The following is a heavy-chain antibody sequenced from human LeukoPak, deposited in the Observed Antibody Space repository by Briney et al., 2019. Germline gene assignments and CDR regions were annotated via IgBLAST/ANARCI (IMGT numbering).Heavy chain of an antibody. CDR2: ISPYNSNT. CDR3: ARDPETSIAAAVDY. D-gene: IGHD6-13*01. CDR1: GYTFTTYG. J-gene: IGHJ4*02. V-gene: IGHV1-18*01. Sequence: ASVKVSCKSSGYTFTTYGISWMRQAPGQSLEWMGWISPYNSNTKYAQKLQGRVTMTTDTSTNTAYMEVRSLRSDDTAVYYCARDPETSIAAAVDYWGQGTLVTVSS.